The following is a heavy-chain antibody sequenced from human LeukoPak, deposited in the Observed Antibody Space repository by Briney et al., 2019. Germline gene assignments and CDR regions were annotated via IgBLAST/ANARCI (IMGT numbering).Heavy chain of an antibody. CDR3: AKDQCSSASLLSCRYFDY. Sequence: GGSLRLSCAASEFTFSSYGMHWVRQAPGKGPEWVAFIQYDGSNKNYADFVKGRFTISRDNSKKTLYLQMDSLRTEDTAMYYCAKDQCSSASLLSCRYFDYWGQGALVTVSP. V-gene: IGHV3-30*02. CDR1: EFTFSSYG. D-gene: IGHD2-2*01. J-gene: IGHJ4*02. CDR2: IQYDGSNK.